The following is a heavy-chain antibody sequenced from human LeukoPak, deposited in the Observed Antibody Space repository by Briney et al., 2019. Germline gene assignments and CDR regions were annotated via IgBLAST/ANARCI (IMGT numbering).Heavy chain of an antibody. CDR3: ARARVPIAMAGLYYFDY. J-gene: IGHJ4*02. CDR2: IKPDSGSS. V-gene: IGHV1-2*02. CDR1: GYTFTGSY. Sequence: GASVKVSCKASGYTFTGSYMHWVRQAPGQGPEWMGWIKPDSGSSHYAQKFQGRVTMTRDTSSNSAYMDLTRLKSDDTAVYYCARARVPIAMAGLYYFDYWGQGALVTVSS. D-gene: IGHD6-19*01.